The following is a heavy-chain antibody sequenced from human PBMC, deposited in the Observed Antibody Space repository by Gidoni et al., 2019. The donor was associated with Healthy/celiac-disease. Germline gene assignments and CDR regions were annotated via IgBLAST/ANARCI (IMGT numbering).Heavy chain of an antibody. V-gene: IGHV3-23*04. Sequence: EVQLVESGGGLVQPGGSLRLSCAASGFTFRSYAMSWVRQAPGKGLEWVSAISGSGGSTYYADSVKGRFTISRDNSKNTLYLQMNSLRAEDTAVYYCAKEVADYYYDSSGFDYWGQGTLVTVSS. CDR2: ISGSGGST. D-gene: IGHD3-22*01. J-gene: IGHJ4*02. CDR3: AKEVADYYYDSSGFDY. CDR1: GFTFRSYA.